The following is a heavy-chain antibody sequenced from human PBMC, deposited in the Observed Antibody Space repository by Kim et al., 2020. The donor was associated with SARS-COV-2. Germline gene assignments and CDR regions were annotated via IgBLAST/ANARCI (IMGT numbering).Heavy chain of an antibody. J-gene: IGHJ6*01. CDR1: GGSFSGYY. CDR3: ARRGDSSSSHYYYGMDV. CDR2: INHSGST. Sequence: SETLSLTCAVYGGSFSGYYWSWIRQPPGKGLEWIGEINHSGSTNYNPSLKSRVTISVDTSKNQFSLKLSSVTAADTAVYYCARRGDSSSSHYYYGMDVWG. D-gene: IGHD6-6*01. V-gene: IGHV4-34*01.